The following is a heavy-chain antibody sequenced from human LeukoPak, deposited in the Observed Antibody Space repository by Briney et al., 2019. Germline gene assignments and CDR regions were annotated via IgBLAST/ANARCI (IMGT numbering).Heavy chain of an antibody. CDR3: TRDGRQWVPLNWFDP. J-gene: IGHJ5*02. D-gene: IGHD6-19*01. Sequence: GASVKVSCKASGYTFNTYGINWVRQAPGQGLDWMGWISAYNGNTNYAQNFQGRITLTTDTSTSTAYMELTSLRFDDTAVYYCTRDGRQWVPLNWFDPWGQGTLVIVSS. CDR1: GYTFNTYG. V-gene: IGHV1-18*04. CDR2: ISAYNGNT.